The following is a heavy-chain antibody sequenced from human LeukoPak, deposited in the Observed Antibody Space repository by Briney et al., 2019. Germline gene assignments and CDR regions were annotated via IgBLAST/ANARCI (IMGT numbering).Heavy chain of an antibody. CDR1: GFTFSTYS. CDR3: ARSRERY. CDR2: ISSLSGTI. Sequence: GGSLRLSCAASGFTFSTYSMNWVRQAPGKGLEWISYISSLSGTINYADSVKGRFTISRDNSKNSLYLQMNSLRAEDTAVYYCARSRERYWGQGTLVTVSS. J-gene: IGHJ4*02. V-gene: IGHV3-48*01. D-gene: IGHD1-26*01.